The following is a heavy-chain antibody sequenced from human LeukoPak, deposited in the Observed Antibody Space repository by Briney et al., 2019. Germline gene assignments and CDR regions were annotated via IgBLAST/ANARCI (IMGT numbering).Heavy chain of an antibody. CDR1: GGSFSGYY. CDR3: ARVDNYVANYYYYYMDV. CDR2: IYYSGST. Sequence: SETLSLTCAVYGGSFSGYYWSWIRQPPGKGLEWIGYIYYSGSTNYNPSLKSRVTISVDTSKNQFSLKLSSVTAADTAVYYCARVDNYVANYYYYYMDVWGKGTTVTISS. D-gene: IGHD4-11*01. J-gene: IGHJ6*03. V-gene: IGHV4-59*01.